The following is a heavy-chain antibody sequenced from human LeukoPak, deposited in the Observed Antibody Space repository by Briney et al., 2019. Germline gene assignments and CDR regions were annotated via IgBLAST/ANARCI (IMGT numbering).Heavy chain of an antibody. V-gene: IGHV4-59*08. CDR3: AKTARLFEY. J-gene: IGHJ4*02. Sequence: PSETLSLTCTVSGASITSSYWSWIRQSPGRGLECIGYIANNGDLNYNPSLRSRATISMDTSKNQFSLRLTSVTAADTALYFCAKTARLFEYWGQGALVTVSS. CDR2: IANNGDL. D-gene: IGHD6-25*01. CDR1: GASITSSY.